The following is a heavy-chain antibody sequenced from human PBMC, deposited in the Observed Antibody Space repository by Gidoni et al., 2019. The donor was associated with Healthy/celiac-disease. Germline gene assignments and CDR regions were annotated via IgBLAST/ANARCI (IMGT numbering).Heavy chain of an antibody. D-gene: IGHD3-22*01. CDR3: AKMKWLRAFDI. CDR2: INSDGSST. V-gene: IGHV3-74*01. Sequence: GKGLVWVSRINSDGSSTSYADSVKGRFTISRDNAKNTLYLQMNSLRAEDTAVYYCAKMKWLRAFDIWGQGTMVTVSS. J-gene: IGHJ3*02.